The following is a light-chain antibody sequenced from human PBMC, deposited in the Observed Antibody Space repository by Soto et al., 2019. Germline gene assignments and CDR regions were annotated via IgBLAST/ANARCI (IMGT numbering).Light chain of an antibody. V-gene: IGKV3-20*01. CDR1: QSVSNTY. CDR3: QQYGSSGT. J-gene: IGKJ1*01. Sequence: EIVLTQSPVTLSLSPGERATLSCRASQSVSNTYLAWYQQKPGQAPRLLIYGASNRATGIPDRFSGSGSGTDFTLTISRLEPEDFAVCYCQQYGSSGTFGQGTKVDIK. CDR2: GAS.